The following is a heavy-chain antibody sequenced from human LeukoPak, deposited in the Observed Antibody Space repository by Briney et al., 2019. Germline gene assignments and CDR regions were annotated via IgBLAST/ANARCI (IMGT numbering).Heavy chain of an antibody. V-gene: IGHV3-48*04. CDR1: GFSFSTNS. CDR3: VSRSYFDC. J-gene: IGHJ4*02. CDR2: ISSGSSSI. Sequence: GGSLRLSCAASGFSFSTNSMNWVRQAPGKGLERVSYISSGSSSIYYADSVKGRFTISRDNAKNSLYLQLNSLRAEDTAVYYCVSRSYFDCWGQGTLVTVSS.